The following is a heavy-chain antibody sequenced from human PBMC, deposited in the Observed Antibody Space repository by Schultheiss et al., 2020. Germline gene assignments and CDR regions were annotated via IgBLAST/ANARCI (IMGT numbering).Heavy chain of an antibody. CDR2: ISSSSSYI. V-gene: IGHV3-21*01. Sequence: GGSLRLSCAASGFTFSSYSMNWVRQAPGKGLEWVSSISSSSSYIYYADSVKGRFTISRDNAKNSLYLQMNSLRAEDTAVYYCASEDYGDYVLGVWGQGTMVTVSS. CDR1: GFTFSSYS. D-gene: IGHD4-17*01. J-gene: IGHJ3*01. CDR3: ASEDYGDYVLGV.